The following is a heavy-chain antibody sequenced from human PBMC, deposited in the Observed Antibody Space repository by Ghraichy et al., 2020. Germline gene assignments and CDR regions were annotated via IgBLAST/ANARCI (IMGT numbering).Heavy chain of an antibody. V-gene: IGHV1-2*02. Sequence: ASVKVSCKASGYTFTGYYMHWVRQAPGQGLEWMGWINPNSGGPNYAQKFQGRVTMTRDTSISTAYMELSRLRSDDTAVYYCARENREGAFDYWGQGTLVTVSS. J-gene: IGHJ4*02. CDR3: ARENREGAFDY. D-gene: IGHD5-24*01. CDR2: INPNSGGP. CDR1: GYTFTGYY.